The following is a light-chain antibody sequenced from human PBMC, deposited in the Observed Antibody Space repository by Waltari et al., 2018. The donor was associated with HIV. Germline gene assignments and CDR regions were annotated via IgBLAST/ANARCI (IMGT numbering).Light chain of an antibody. CDR2: EDN. V-gene: IGLV6-57*01. J-gene: IGLJ2*01. CDR3: QSYDTTTPVV. CDR1: SGSIASSY. Sequence: NFMLTQPHSVSESPGKTVSISCTRSSGSIASSYVQWYQQRPGSSPTAVIFEDNQRTAWVPERFSGSIDSSSNSASLTISGLKTEDEADYYCQSYDTTTPVVFGGGTRLTVL.